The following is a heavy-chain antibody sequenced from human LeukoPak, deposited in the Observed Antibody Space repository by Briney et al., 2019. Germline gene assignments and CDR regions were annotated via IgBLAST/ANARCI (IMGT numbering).Heavy chain of an antibody. CDR2: ISYDGSNK. J-gene: IGHJ3*02. Sequence: GGSRRFPCAASGFTFSSNGMHWVRQAPGKGLEWVAVISYDGSNKYYADSVKGRFTISRDNSKNTLYLQMNSLRAEDTAVYYCARGGMVLVAAASEIWG. CDR1: GFTFSSNG. V-gene: IGHV3-30*03. CDR3: ARGGMVLVAAASEI. D-gene: IGHD2-8*01.